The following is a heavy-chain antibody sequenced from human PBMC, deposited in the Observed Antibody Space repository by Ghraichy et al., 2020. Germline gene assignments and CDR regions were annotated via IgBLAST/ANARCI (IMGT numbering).Heavy chain of an antibody. V-gene: IGHV3-53*01. CDR3: ARDLGDTSGWPIFDY. CDR1: GFTVSRTH. J-gene: IGHJ4*02. D-gene: IGHD6-19*01. Sequence: GGSLRLSCPASGFTVSRTHMAWVRQAPGKGLEWVSGSHRGNRQYYADSVQGRFTISRDDSKNTLYLQMNSLRADDTAVYYCARDLGDTSGWPIFDYWGQGSPVTVSS. CDR2: SHRGNRQ.